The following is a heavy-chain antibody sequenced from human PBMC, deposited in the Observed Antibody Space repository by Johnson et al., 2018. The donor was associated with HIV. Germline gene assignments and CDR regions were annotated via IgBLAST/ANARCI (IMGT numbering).Heavy chain of an antibody. CDR3: AREVYAHDAFDI. Sequence: QVQLVESGGGVVQPGGSLRLSCAASGFTFSSYVMHWVRQAPGKGLEWVAVISYDGINKYYADSVKGRFTISRDNSKKTLYLQMNSLRPEDTAVYYCAREVYAHDAFDIWGQGTMVTVSS. V-gene: IGHV3-30-3*01. CDR1: GFTFSSYV. D-gene: IGHD3-16*01. J-gene: IGHJ3*02. CDR2: ISYDGINK.